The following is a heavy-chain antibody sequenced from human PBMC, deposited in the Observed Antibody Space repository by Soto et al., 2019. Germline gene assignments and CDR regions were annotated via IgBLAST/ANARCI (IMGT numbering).Heavy chain of an antibody. J-gene: IGHJ6*02. CDR2: ISHDGSYK. CDR3: ARDKRASSRGYGMDV. CDR1: GFSFTTYV. D-gene: IGHD6-13*01. V-gene: IGHV3-30*03. Sequence: PGGSLRLSCAASGFSFTTYVMHWVRQAPGKGLEWVAVISHDGSYKYYGDAVKGRFTISRDTSKNAAYLEMNSLRPADTAVYYCARDKRASSRGYGMDVWGQGTTVTVSS.